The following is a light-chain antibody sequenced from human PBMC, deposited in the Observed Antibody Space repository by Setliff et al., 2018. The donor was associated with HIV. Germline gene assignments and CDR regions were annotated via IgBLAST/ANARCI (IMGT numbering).Light chain of an antibody. CDR3: CSYAGSSDV. J-gene: IGLJ2*01. CDR1: SSDVGSYNL. CDR2: EVS. Sequence: ALTQPASVSGSPGQSITISCTGTSSDVGSYNLVSWYQQHPGRAPKLMIYEVSKRPSGVSNRFSGSKSGNTASLTISGLQAEDEAHYYCCSYAGSSDVFGGGT. V-gene: IGLV2-23*02.